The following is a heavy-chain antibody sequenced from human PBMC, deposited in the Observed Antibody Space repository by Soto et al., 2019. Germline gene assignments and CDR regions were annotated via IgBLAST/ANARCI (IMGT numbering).Heavy chain of an antibody. CDR1: GGSISSGNYY. Sequence: QVQLQESGPGLVKPSQTLSLTCTVSGGSISSGNYYWSWIRQPPGKGLEWLGFISYSGSTYYSTSLKGRVTISVNTSRSQFSLNLSFVTAADTAVYYCATMGTPATGLYFFDSWGQGSLVTFSS. J-gene: IGHJ4*02. V-gene: IGHV4-30-4*01. D-gene: IGHD2-15*01. CDR3: ATMGTPATGLYFFDS. CDR2: ISYSGST.